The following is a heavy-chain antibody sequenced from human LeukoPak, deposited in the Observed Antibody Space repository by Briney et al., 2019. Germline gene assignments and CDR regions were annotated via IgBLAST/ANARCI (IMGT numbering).Heavy chain of an antibody. D-gene: IGHD3-22*01. CDR3: VKDREYYYDSSGYFDY. V-gene: IGHV3-23*01. CDR1: GFTFSTYA. J-gene: IGHJ4*02. Sequence: GGSLRLSCAASGFTFSTYAMSWVRQAPGKGLEWVSSISGSGGSTFYADSVKGRLTISRDNSKNTLYLQMSSLRAEDTAVYYCVKDREYYYDSSGYFDYWGQGTLVSVSS. CDR2: ISGSGGST.